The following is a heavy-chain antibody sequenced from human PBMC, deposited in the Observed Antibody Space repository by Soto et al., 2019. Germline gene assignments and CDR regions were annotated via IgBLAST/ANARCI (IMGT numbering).Heavy chain of an antibody. CDR3: VREPRYCSGGSCSIMGDAFDI. J-gene: IGHJ3*02. CDR2: TYNEFT. D-gene: IGHD2-15*01. V-gene: IGHV3-66*01. CDR1: GFTVTESC. Sequence: GGSLRLSCVAAGFTVTESCMNWVRQAPGKGLEWVSVTYNEFTDYADSVRGRFSISTDSSKNALYLQMNSLRAEDSAVYYCVREPRYCSGGSCSIMGDAFDIWGQGTMVTVSS.